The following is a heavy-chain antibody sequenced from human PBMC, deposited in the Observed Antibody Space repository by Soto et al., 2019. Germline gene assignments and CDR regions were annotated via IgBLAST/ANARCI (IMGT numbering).Heavy chain of an antibody. Sequence: GGSLRLSCAASGFTVSSNYMSWVRQAPGKGLEWVSVIYSGGSTYYADSVKGRFTISRDNSKNTLYLQMNSLRAEDTAVYYCARDNYGDYYYYYMDVWGKGTTVTVSS. J-gene: IGHJ6*03. CDR3: ARDNYGDYYYYYMDV. CDR1: GFTVSSNY. V-gene: IGHV3-66*01. CDR2: IYSGGST. D-gene: IGHD4-17*01.